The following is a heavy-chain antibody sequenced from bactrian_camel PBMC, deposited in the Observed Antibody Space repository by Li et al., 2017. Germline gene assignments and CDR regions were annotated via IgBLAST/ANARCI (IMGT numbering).Heavy chain of an antibody. V-gene: IGHV3S6*01. Sequence: HVQLVESGGGLVPPGGSLRLSCVASRFTFSNYYMSWVRQTPGKGPEWVAGIDWDGKDVHYPDSMRGRFTISRDNAKSTMYLQMNNLKPDDGGTYYCAVAIRGMYGGTWFCHNRDGIDYWGEGTQVTVS. CDR1: RFTFSNYY. CDR2: IDWDGKDV. J-gene: IGHJ7*01. D-gene: IGHD7*01.